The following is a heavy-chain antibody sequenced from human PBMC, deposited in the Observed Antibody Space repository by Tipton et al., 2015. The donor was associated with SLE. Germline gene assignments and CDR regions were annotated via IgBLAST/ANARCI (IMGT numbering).Heavy chain of an antibody. V-gene: IGHV3-23*01. CDR3: AKDEGRGFDP. CDR1: AFSFSNYA. CDR2: ISGPGTTT. Sequence: SLRLSCAASAFSFSNYAMSWVRQAPGKGLEWVSAISGPGTTTRYADSVKDRFTISRDNSKNTLYLQMHSLRAEDTAVYYCAKDEGRGFDPWGQGTLVTVSS. J-gene: IGHJ5*02. D-gene: IGHD3-10*01.